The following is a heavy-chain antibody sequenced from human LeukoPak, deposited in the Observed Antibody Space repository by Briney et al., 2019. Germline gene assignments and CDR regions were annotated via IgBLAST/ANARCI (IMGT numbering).Heavy chain of an antibody. Sequence: HSGGSLRLSCAAPGFTFSSYWMSWVRQAPGKGLEWVANIKQDGSEKYYVDSVKGRFTISRDNAKNSLYLQMNSLRAEDTAVYYCARTTYGDYDYWGQGTLVTVSS. CDR1: GFTFSSYW. D-gene: IGHD4-17*01. V-gene: IGHV3-7*01. J-gene: IGHJ4*02. CDR3: ARTTYGDYDY. CDR2: IKQDGSEK.